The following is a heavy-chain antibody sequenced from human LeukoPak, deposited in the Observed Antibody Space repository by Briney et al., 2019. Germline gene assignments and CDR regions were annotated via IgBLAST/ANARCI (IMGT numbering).Heavy chain of an antibody. J-gene: IGHJ5*02. V-gene: IGHV3-48*04. Sequence: GGSLRLSCAASGFTFSSYSMNWVRQAPGKGLEWVSYISSSSSTIYYADSVKGRFTISRDNAKNSLYLQMNSLRAEDTAVYYCARDGSMVRSWFDPWGQGTLVTVSS. CDR3: ARDGSMVRSWFDP. D-gene: IGHD3-10*01. CDR2: ISSSSSTI. CDR1: GFTFSSYS.